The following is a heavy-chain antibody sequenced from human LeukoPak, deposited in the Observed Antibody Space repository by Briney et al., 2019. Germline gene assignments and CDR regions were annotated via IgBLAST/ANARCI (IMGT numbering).Heavy chain of an antibody. J-gene: IGHJ4*02. D-gene: IGHD2-15*01. V-gene: IGHV6-1*01. CDR3: ARGQTGSGRIFDY. CDR2: TYYRSKWYS. CDR1: GDSVSSSTAA. Sequence: SQTLSLTFAISGDSVSSSTAAWNWIRQSPSRGLEWLGRTYYRSKWYSDFAEYVKSRITIDPDTSKNQFSLQLNSVTPDDTAVYFCARGQTGSGRIFDYWGQGTLVTVPS.